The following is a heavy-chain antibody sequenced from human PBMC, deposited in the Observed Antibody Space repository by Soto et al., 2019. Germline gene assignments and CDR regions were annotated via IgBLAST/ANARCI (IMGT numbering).Heavy chain of an antibody. V-gene: IGHV1-8*01. Sequence: GASVKVSCKASGYTFTSYDINWVRQATGQGLEWMGWMNPNSGNTGYAQKFQGRVTMTRNTSISTAYMELSSLRSEDTAVYYCARVRRNYDILTGYYRCFDPWGQGTLVTVSS. CDR3: ARVRRNYDILTGYYRCFDP. J-gene: IGHJ5*02. D-gene: IGHD3-9*01. CDR1: GYTFTSYD. CDR2: MNPNSGNT.